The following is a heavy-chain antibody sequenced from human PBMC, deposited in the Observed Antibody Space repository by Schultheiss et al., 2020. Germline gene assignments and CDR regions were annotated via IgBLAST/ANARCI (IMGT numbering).Heavy chain of an antibody. D-gene: IGHD1-26*01. Sequence: SQTLSLTCTVSGGSVSNGDYYWSWIRQPPGKGLEWIGYIYYSGSTNYNPSLKSRVTISVDTSKNQFSLKLSSVTAADTAVYYCAVSYPRDTYYYYGMDVWGQGTTVTVSS. J-gene: IGHJ6*02. V-gene: IGHV4-61*08. CDR2: IYYSGST. CDR3: AVSYPRDTYYYYGMDV. CDR1: GGSVSNGDYY.